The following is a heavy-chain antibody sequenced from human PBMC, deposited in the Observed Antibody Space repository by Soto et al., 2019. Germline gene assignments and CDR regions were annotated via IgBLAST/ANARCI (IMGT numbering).Heavy chain of an antibody. Sequence: QVQLVESGGGLVKPGGSLRLSCAASGFSFSDYYMSWIRQAPGKGLEWISYISTSGSTLFYADSVKGRFTISRDNARNSLYLQSSSLRAEDTAVYYCVRISVRPRAIRTAPGRWYFDLWGRGALATVSS. CDR3: VRISVRPRAIRTAPGRWYFDL. V-gene: IGHV3-11*01. CDR1: GFSFSDYY. D-gene: IGHD1-1*01. J-gene: IGHJ2*01. CDR2: ISTSGSTL.